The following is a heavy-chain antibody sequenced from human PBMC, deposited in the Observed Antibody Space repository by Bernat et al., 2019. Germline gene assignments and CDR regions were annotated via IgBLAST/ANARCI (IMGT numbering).Heavy chain of an antibody. CDR2: INAGNGNT. CDR3: ASSRITMVRGVIPIYFDY. Sequence: QVQLVQSGAEVKKPGASVKVSCKASGYTFTSYAMHWVRQAPGQRLEWMGWINAGNGNTKYSQKFQGRVTITRDTSASTAYMELSSLRSEDTAVYYCASSRITMVRGVIPIYFDYWGQGTLVTV. J-gene: IGHJ4*02. CDR1: GYTFTSYA. D-gene: IGHD3-10*01. V-gene: IGHV1-3*01.